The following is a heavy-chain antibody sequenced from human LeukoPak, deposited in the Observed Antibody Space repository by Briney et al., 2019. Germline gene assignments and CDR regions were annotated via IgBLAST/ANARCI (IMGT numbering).Heavy chain of an antibody. D-gene: IGHD4-11*01. CDR2: IRDKANSYAT. CDR1: GFTFSGSD. CDR3: TDYRRDPTGFYYGMDV. V-gene: IGHV3-73*01. J-gene: IGHJ6*02. Sequence: GGSLKLSCAASGFTFSGSDMHWVRRASGKGLEWVGRIRDKANSYATAYAASVKGRFTISRDDSKNTASLQMNSLKSENTAVYYCTDYRRDPTGFYYGMDVWGQGTTVTVSS.